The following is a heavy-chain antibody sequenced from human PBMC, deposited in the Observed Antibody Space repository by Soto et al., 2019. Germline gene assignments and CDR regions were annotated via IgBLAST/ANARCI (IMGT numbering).Heavy chain of an antibody. D-gene: IGHD4-17*01. CDR1: GYIFTSYG. Sequence: QAHLVQSGPEVKKPGASVKVSCKGSGYIFTSYGIAWVRQAPGQGLEWMGWISAHNGNTEYAQKFQGRVTVTRDTSTSTAYLELRSLRSDDTALYYCARGRYGDYWGQADLVTVSS. CDR3: ARGRYGDY. V-gene: IGHV1-18*01. CDR2: ISAHNGNT. J-gene: IGHJ4*02.